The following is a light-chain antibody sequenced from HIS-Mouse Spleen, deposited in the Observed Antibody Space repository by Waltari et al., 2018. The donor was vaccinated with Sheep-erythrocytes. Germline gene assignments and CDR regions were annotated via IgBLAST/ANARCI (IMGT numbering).Light chain of an antibody. J-gene: IGLJ1*01. V-gene: IGLV2-11*01. CDR3: CSYAGSYNHV. CDR2: DVI. CDR1: TSNVGGYNY. Sequence: HSALTHPRSVSGSPGQPVPISSPGTTSNVGGYNYFSWYQQHPGKAPKLMIYDVIKRPSGVPDRFSGSKSGNTASLTISGLQAEDGADYYCCSYAGSYNHVFATGTKVTVL.